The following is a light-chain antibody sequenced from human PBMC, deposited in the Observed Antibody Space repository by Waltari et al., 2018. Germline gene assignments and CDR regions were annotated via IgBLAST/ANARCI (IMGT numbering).Light chain of an antibody. J-gene: IGLJ2*01. V-gene: IGLV2-14*01. Sequence: QSALTQPASVSGSPGQSITISCTGTSSDIGGYNSVSWYQQHPGKAPKLMIYEFSNRPSGVSNRFSGSKSANTASLTISGLQAEDEADYYCSSYTSSTTLVVFGGGTKLTVL. CDR1: SSDIGGYNS. CDR2: EFS. CDR3: SSYTSSTTLVV.